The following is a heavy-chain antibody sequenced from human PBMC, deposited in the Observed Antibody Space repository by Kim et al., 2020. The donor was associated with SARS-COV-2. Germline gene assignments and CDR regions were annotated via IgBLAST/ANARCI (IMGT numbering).Heavy chain of an antibody. V-gene: IGHV4-59*01. Sequence: NANPSLMSRVTNSVHTSKMQFSLKLSSVTAADAAVYYCARETCLFAFDIWGQGTMVTVSS. J-gene: IGHJ3*02. CDR3: ARETCLFAFDI. D-gene: IGHD3-16*01.